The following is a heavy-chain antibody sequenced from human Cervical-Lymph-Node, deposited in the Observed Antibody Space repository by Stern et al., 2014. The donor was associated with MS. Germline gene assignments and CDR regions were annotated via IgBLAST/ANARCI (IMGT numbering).Heavy chain of an antibody. CDR3: ARVDCSGTNCFYYYYGMDV. CDR1: GFTFNSYS. CDR2: ISVGTDYI. Sequence: EVQLEESGGGLVKPGGSLRLSCEASGFTFNSYSMNWVRQAPGKGLEWVSSISVGTDYIYYADSVKGRFTISRDNAKNSLFLQMNTLRAEDTAVYYCARVDCSGTNCFYYYYGMDVWGQGTTVTVSS. V-gene: IGHV3-21*01. J-gene: IGHJ6*02. D-gene: IGHD2-2*01.